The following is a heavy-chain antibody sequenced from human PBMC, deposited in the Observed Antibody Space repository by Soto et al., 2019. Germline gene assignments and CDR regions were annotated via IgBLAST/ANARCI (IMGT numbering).Heavy chain of an antibody. V-gene: IGHV3-23*01. CDR1: GFTFSSYA. Sequence: VQLLESGGGLVQPGGSLRLSCAASGFTFSSYAMSWVRQAPGKGLEWVSAISGSGGSTYYADSVKGRFTISRDNSKNTLYLQMNSLRAEDTAVYYCAKDLPTYYDFWSGYSNFDYWGQGTLVTVSS. J-gene: IGHJ4*02. D-gene: IGHD3-3*01. CDR2: ISGSGGST. CDR3: AKDLPTYYDFWSGYSNFDY.